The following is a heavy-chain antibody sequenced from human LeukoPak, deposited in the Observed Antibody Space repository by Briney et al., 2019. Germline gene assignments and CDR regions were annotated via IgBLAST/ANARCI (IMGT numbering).Heavy chain of an antibody. D-gene: IGHD3-3*01. J-gene: IGHJ3*02. CDR2: ISYDGSNK. Sequence: GGSLRLSCAASGFTFSSYGMHWVRQAPGKGLEWVTFISYDGSNKYYADSVKGRFTISRDNSKNTLYLQMNSLRAEDTAVYYCAKRQEWFGDAFDIWGQGTMVTVSS. V-gene: IGHV3-30*18. CDR1: GFTFSSYG. CDR3: AKRQEWFGDAFDI.